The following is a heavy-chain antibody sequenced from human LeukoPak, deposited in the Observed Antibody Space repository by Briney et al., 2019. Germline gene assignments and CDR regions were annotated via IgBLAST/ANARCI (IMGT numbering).Heavy chain of an antibody. CDR3: AREGNYGDKD. D-gene: IGHD4-17*01. Sequence: SETLSLTCSVSGGSISPYYWSWIRQPAGKGLEWIGRVYTSGSTNYNPSLKSRVTMSVDTSRNQFSLKLSSVTAADTAVYYCAREGNYGDKDWGQGTLVTVSS. J-gene: IGHJ4*02. CDR2: VYTSGST. CDR1: GGSISPYY. V-gene: IGHV4-4*07.